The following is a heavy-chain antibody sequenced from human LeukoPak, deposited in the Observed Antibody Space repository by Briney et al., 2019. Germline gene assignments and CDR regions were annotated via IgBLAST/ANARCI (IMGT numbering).Heavy chain of an antibody. CDR1: GGSFSGYY. Sequence: PSETLSLTCAVYGGSFSGYYWSWIRQPPGKGLEWIGEINHSGSTNYNPSLKSRVTISVDTSKNQFSLKLSSVTAADTAVYYCARDGSLDYYDSSGYYYWGQGTLVTVSS. D-gene: IGHD3-22*01. CDR3: ARDGSLDYYDSSGYYY. V-gene: IGHV4-34*01. J-gene: IGHJ4*02. CDR2: INHSGST.